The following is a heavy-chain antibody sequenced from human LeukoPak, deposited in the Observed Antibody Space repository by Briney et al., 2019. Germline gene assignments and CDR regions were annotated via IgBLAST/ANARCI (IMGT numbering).Heavy chain of an antibody. J-gene: IGHJ4*02. D-gene: IGHD3-22*01. CDR2: INPNSGGT. Sequence: ASVKVSCKASGYTFTGYYMHWVRQAPGQGLEWMGWINPNSGGTNHAQKFQGWVTMTGDKSISTAYMELSRLRSDDTAVYYCARGFDYDSSGYCPAPFDYGGQGTLVTVPS. CDR1: GYTFTGYY. V-gene: IGHV1-2*04. CDR3: ARGFDYDSSGYCPAPFDY.